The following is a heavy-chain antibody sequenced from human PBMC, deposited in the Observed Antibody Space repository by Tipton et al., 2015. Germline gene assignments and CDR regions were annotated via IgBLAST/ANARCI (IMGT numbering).Heavy chain of an antibody. CDR2: ISRSGGST. Sequence: SLRLSCAASGFTFSGYAMSWVRQAPGKGLEWVSTISRSGGSTYYADSVKGRFTIPRDNARNSLYLQMDSLRDEDTAIYYCARDPSSGVHDFWSGFYRFDPWGQGTLVTVSS. CDR3: ARDPSSGVHDFWSGFYRFDP. D-gene: IGHD3-3*01. CDR1: GFTFSGYA. V-gene: IGHV3-23*01. J-gene: IGHJ5*02.